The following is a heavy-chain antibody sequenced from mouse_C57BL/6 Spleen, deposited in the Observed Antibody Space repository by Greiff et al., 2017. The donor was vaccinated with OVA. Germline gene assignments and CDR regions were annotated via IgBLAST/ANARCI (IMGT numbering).Heavy chain of an antibody. J-gene: IGHJ3*01. CDR3: ARGSLWSSVLFAY. V-gene: IGHV1-61*01. Sequence: QVQLQQPGAELVRPGSSVKLSCKASGYTFTSYWMDWVKPRPGQGLEWIGNIYPSDSETHYNQKFKDKATLTVDKSSITAYMQLSSLTSVDSAVYYCARGSLWSSVLFAYWGQGTLVTVSA. CDR1: GYTFTSYW. D-gene: IGHD6-1*01. CDR2: IYPSDSET.